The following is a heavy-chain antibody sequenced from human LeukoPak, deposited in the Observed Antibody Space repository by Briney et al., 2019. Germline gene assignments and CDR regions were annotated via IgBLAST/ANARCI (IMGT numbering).Heavy chain of an antibody. CDR1: GYTLTELS. CDR2: FDPEDGET. J-gene: IGHJ4*02. V-gene: IGHV1-24*01. Sequence: ASVTVSCKVSGYTLTELSMHWVRQAPGTGIEWMGGFDPEDGETIYAQKFQGRVTMTEDTSTDTAYMELSSLRSEDTAVYYCATQAFSGYGFDYWGQGTLVTVSS. CDR3: ATQAFSGYGFDY. D-gene: IGHD5-12*01.